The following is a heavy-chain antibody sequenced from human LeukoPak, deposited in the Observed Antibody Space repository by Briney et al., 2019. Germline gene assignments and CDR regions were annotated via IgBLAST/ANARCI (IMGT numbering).Heavy chain of an antibody. D-gene: IGHD2-8*01. Sequence: SETLSLTCTVSGGSISSFYWSWIRQPPGKGLEWIGYIYYRGSTNYNPSLKSRGPIPVDTSKNQFSLNLTSVTAADTAVYYCSRENGAFSPFGYWGQGTLVTVPS. J-gene: IGHJ4*02. CDR1: GGSISSFY. CDR3: SRENGAFSPFGY. V-gene: IGHV4-59*12. CDR2: IYYRGST.